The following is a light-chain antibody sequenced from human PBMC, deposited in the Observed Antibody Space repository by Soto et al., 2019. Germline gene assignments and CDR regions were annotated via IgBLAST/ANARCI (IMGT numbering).Light chain of an antibody. Sequence: EIVLTQSPGTLSLSPGERATLSCRASQSLSSTYLAWYQQKPGQAPRLLIYAASSRATGIPDRFSGSGSGTAFTITILRPEPEAVEDYHRHQSYPSSWTFGQGTKVEIK. CDR1: QSLSSTY. CDR2: AAS. V-gene: IGKV3D-20*02. J-gene: IGKJ1*01. CDR3: HQSYPSSWT.